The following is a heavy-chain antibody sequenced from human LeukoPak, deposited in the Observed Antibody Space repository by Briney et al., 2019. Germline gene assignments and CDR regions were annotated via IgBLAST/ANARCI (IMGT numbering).Heavy chain of an antibody. CDR1: GFTFSNSD. CDR3: ARDSNGDGFYGMDV. CDR2: IRKTSTTI. Sequence: GGPLTLSCTASGFTFSNSDMIWVRQAPGKGLEWVSYIRKTSTTIYYAHSEKRIFTISRQNHKHSFALQMTSPRVEHAAVYLCARDSNGDGFYGMDVWGEGTTVIVSS. J-gene: IGHJ6*04. V-gene: IGHV3-48*04. D-gene: IGHD4-17*01.